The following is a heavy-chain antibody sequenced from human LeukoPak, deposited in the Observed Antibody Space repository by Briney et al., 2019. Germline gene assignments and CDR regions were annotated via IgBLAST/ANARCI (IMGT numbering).Heavy chain of an antibody. V-gene: IGHV3-30*03. CDR2: ISYDGSNK. CDR3: ARDALGSAFDI. CDR1: GFTFSSYG. J-gene: IGHJ3*02. D-gene: IGHD1-26*01. Sequence: GRSLRLSCAASGFTFSSYGMHWVRQAPGKGLEWVAVISYDGSNKYYADSVKGRFTVSRDNSNNTLYLQMNSLRAEDMAVYYCARDALGSAFDIWGQGTMVTVSS.